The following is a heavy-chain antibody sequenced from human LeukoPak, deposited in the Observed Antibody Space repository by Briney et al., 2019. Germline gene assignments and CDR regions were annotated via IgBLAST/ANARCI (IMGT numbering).Heavy chain of an antibody. CDR1: GFTFSSYA. J-gene: IGHJ4*02. Sequence: PGGSLRLSCAASGFTFSSYAMSWVRQAPGKGLEWVSAISGSGGSTYYADSVKGRFTISRNNSKNTLYLQMNSLRAEDTAVYYCAKSFDFWSGYLDYWGQGTLVTVSS. V-gene: IGHV3-23*01. D-gene: IGHD3-3*01. CDR2: ISGSGGST. CDR3: AKSFDFWSGYLDY.